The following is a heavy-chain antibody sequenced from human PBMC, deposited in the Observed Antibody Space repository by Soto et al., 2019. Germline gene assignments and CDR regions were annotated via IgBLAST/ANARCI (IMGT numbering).Heavy chain of an antibody. J-gene: IGHJ4*02. D-gene: IGHD3-10*01. CDR1: GFTFSNYV. CDR2: MSGGGTGT. CDR3: AKGSHGSRPYYFDF. Sequence: EVQLLESGGSLVQPGGSLRLSCAASGFTFSNYVMSWVRQAPGKGLEWVSAMSGGGTGTYYADSVKGRFTISRDNSKNTLYLQMDDLRAEDTADYYCAKGSHGSRPYYFDFWGQGTLVTVSS. V-gene: IGHV3-23*01.